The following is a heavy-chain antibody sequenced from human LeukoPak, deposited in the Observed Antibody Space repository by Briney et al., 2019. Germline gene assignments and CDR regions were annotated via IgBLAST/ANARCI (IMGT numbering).Heavy chain of an antibody. CDR1: GFTFSSFG. V-gene: IGHV4-34*01. Sequence: GTLRLSCAASGFTFSSFGMSWIRQPPGKGLEWIGEINHSGSTNYNPSLKSRVTISVDTSKNQFSLKLSSVTAADTAVYYCARRQGYYGSGSTDYWGQGTLVTVSS. CDR3: ARRQGYYGSGSTDY. D-gene: IGHD3-10*01. CDR2: INHSGST. J-gene: IGHJ4*02.